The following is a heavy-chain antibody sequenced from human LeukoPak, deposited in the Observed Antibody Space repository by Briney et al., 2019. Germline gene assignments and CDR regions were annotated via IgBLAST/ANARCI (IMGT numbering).Heavy chain of an antibody. CDR2: IGGSGSDT. D-gene: IGHD3-3*01. J-gene: IGHJ6*02. CDR1: GFSFDNYA. Sequence: GGSLRLFCAASGFSFDNYAMSWVRQAPGKGLEWVSAIGGSGSDTSYTDSVKGRFTISRDNSKSTLYLQMNSLRAEDTAVYHCAKTLRDLEWLTGELDVWGQGTAVTVSS. V-gene: IGHV3-23*01. CDR3: AKTLRDLEWLTGELDV.